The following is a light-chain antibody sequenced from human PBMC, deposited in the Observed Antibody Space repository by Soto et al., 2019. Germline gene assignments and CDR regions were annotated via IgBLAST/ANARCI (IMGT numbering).Light chain of an antibody. CDR1: SSNIGAGYD. J-gene: IGLJ2*01. V-gene: IGLV1-40*01. CDR2: GAT. Sequence: QSVLTQPPSVSGAPGQRVTISCTGSSSNIGAGYDVHWYQQLPGTAPKLLIYGATNRPSGVPDRFSGSRSGTSASLAITGLQAEDESDYYCQSYDSSLSGVVFGRGTQLTVL. CDR3: QSYDSSLSGVV.